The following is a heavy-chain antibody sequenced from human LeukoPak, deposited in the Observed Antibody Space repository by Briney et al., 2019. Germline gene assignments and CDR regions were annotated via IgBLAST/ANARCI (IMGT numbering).Heavy chain of an antibody. CDR2: ISGSGGST. V-gene: IGHV3-23*01. CDR1: GFTFSSYA. CDR3: AREYYDSNGYYSYYFDY. J-gene: IGHJ4*02. Sequence: GGSLRLSCAASGFTFSSYAMSWVRQAPGKGLESVSAISGSGGSTYYADSVKGRFTISRDNSKNTLYLQMNSLRAEDTAVYYCAREYYDSNGYYSYYFDYWGQGTLLTVSS. D-gene: IGHD3-22*01.